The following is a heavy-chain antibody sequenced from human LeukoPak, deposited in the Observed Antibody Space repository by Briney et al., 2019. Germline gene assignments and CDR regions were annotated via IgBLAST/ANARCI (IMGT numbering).Heavy chain of an antibody. D-gene: IGHD4-17*01. Sequence: GGSLRLSCTASGFTFGDYAMSWVRQAPGKGLEWVSSITGSGGDTFYADSVKGRFTISRDNSTNRLFLQMNSQRAEDTAVYYCAKDTFFMTTVTTFGSWGQGTLVTVSS. CDR3: AKDTFFMTTVTTFGS. CDR2: ITGSGGDT. J-gene: IGHJ4*02. CDR1: GFTFGDYA. V-gene: IGHV3-23*01.